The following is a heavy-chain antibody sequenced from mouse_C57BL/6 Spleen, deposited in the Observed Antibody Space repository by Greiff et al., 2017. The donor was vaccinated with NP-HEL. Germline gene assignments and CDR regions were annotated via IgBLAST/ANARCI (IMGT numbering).Heavy chain of an antibody. J-gene: IGHJ2*01. D-gene: IGHD4-1*01. Sequence: VQLQQSGAELVKPGASVKISCKASGYAFSSYWMNWVKQRPGKGLEWIGQIYPGDGDTNYNGTFKGKATLTADKSSSTAYMQLSSLTSEDSAVYFCAKGELGSYFYYWGQGTTLTVSS. CDR3: AKGELGSYFYY. CDR1: GYAFSSYW. V-gene: IGHV1-80*01. CDR2: IYPGDGDT.